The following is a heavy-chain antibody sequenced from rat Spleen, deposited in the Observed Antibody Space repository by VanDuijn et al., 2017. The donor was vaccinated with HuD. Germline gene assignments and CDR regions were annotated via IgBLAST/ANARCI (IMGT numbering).Heavy chain of an antibody. V-gene: IGHV5-29*01. Sequence: EVKLVESGGGLVQPGRSLKLSCAASGFNFNDHWMGWVRQAPGKGLEWVATIGNKGSITYYRDSVKGRFTISRDNAKSTLYLQMESLRSEDTATYYCARHGLSVARYYWYVDFWGPGTMVTVSS. CDR2: IGNKGSIT. CDR1: GFNFNDHW. J-gene: IGHJ1*01. CDR3: ARHGLSVARYYWYVDF. D-gene: IGHD1-8*01.